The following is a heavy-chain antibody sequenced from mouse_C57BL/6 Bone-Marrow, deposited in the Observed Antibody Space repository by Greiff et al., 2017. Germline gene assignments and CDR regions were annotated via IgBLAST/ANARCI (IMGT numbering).Heavy chain of an antibody. CDR2: IDPSDIYT. J-gene: IGHJ2*01. CDR1: GYTFTSYW. CDR3: ALGWLRY. V-gene: IGHV1-69*01. Sequence: QVQLQQPGAELVMPGASVKLSCKASGYTFTSYWMHWVKQRPGQGLEWIGEIDPSDIYTNYNQKFKGKSTLTVDKSSSTAYMQLSSLTSEDSAVYYCALGWLRYWGQGATLSVSS. D-gene: IGHD2-2*01.